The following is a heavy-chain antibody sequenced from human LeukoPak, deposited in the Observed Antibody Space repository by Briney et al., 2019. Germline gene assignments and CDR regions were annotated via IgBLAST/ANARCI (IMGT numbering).Heavy chain of an antibody. CDR3: ARDLSPPGAYYYFGMDV. D-gene: IGHD1-14*01. CDR2: ISYDGSIA. Sequence: GGSLRLSCAASGFGFSDYGIHWVRQAPGKGLEWVALISYDGSIAYYSDSVKGRFTISRENSTNTLNLQMNGLRVEDTATYYCARDLSPPGAYYYFGMDVWGQGTTVTVSS. CDR1: GFGFSDYG. J-gene: IGHJ6*02. V-gene: IGHV3-33*01.